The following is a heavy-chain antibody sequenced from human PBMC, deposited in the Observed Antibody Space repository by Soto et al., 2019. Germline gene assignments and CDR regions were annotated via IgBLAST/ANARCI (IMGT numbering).Heavy chain of an antibody. CDR1: GFTFSSYS. V-gene: IGHV3-48*02. J-gene: IGHJ4*02. CDR2: ISSSSSTI. Sequence: GGSLRLSCAASGFTFSSYSMNWVRQAPGKGLEWVSYISSSSSTIYYADSVKGRFTISRDNAKNSLYLQMNSLRDEDTAVYYCARDHHLYYDFWSGYPDYWGQGTLVTVSS. CDR3: ARDHHLYYDFWSGYPDY. D-gene: IGHD3-3*01.